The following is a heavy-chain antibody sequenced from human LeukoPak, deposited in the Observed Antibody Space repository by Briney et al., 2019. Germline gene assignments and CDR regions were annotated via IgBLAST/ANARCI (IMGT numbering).Heavy chain of an antibody. CDR2: IYTRGST. J-gene: IGHJ4*02. V-gene: IGHV4-4*07. Sequence: SETLSLTCTVSGGSINNYYWSWIRQPAGKGLEWIGRIYTRGSTNFNPSLKSRVTISVDTSKNQFSLKLSSVTAADTAVYYCAGVHGSSDYWGQGTLVTVSS. CDR3: AGVHGSSDY. D-gene: IGHD1-26*01. CDR1: GGSINNYY.